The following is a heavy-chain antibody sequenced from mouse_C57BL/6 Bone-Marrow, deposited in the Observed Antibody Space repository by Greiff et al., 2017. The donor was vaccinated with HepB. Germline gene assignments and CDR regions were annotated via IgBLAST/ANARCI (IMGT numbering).Heavy chain of an antibody. CDR3: TLFITTVVGVDY. CDR1: GFNIKDDY. D-gene: IGHD1-1*01. J-gene: IGHJ2*01. Sequence: EVKVVESGAELVRPGASVKLSCTASGFNIKDDYMLWVKQRPEQGLEWIGWIDPENGDTEYASKFQGKATITADTSSNTAYLQLSSLTSEDTAVYYCTLFITTVVGVDYWGQGTTLTVSS. V-gene: IGHV14-4*01. CDR2: IDPENGDT.